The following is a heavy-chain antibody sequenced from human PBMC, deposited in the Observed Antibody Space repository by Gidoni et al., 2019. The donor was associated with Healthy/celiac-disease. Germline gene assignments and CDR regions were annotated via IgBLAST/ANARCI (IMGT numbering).Heavy chain of an antibody. CDR2: IKSKTDGGTT. V-gene: IGHV3-15*01. CDR3: TTDIDYYDSSGYYDY. CDR1: GFTFRNAW. Sequence: EVQLVESGGGLVKPGGSLRLSCAASGFTFRNAWMSWVRQAPGKGLEWVGRIKSKTDGGTTDYAAPVKGRFTISRDDSKNTLYLQMNSLKTEDTAVYYCTTDIDYYDSSGYYDYWGQGTLVTVSS. D-gene: IGHD3-22*01. J-gene: IGHJ4*02.